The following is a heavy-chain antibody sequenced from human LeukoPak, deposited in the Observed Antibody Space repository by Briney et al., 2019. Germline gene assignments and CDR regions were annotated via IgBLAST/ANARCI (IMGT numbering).Heavy chain of an antibody. D-gene: IGHD3-10*01. CDR2: ISGSGGST. Sequence: GSLRLSCAASGFTFSSYAMSWVRQAPGKGLEWVSAISGSGGSTYYADSVKGRFTISRDNSKNTLYLQMNSLRAEDTAVYYCAKDEYYGSGRPYWGQGTLVTVSS. J-gene: IGHJ4*02. V-gene: IGHV3-23*01. CDR1: GFTFSSYA. CDR3: AKDEYYGSGRPY.